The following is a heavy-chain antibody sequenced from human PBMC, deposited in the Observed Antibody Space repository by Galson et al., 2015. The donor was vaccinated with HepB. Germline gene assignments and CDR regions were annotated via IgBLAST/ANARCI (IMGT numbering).Heavy chain of an antibody. D-gene: IGHD6-13*01. J-gene: IGHJ6*02. CDR3: ANLHSSSWYPYGYYGMDV. V-gene: IGHV1-8*02. CDR1: GYTFTSYD. Sequence: SVRVSCKASGYTFTSYDIHWVRQAPGQGLEWMAWMNHDSSNTGYAQKFKGRVTMTRNTSISTAYMELSSLRSEDTAVYYCANLHSSSWYPYGYYGMDVWGQGTTVTVSS. CDR2: MNHDSSNT.